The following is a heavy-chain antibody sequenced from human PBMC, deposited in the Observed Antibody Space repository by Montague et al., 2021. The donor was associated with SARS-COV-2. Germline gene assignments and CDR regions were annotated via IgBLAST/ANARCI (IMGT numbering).Heavy chain of an antibody. Sequence: SETLSLTCTVSGGSISSYYWSWIRQPPGRGLQWIGNISYSGSTNYNPYPKSRVTISVDTSKDHFTLRLSSVTAADTVVYYCANFRRTQLLFGTLYYGMDVWGQGTTVTVSS. CDR2: ISYSGST. D-gene: IGHD2-2*01. CDR3: ANFRRTQLLFGTLYYGMDV. J-gene: IGHJ6*02. CDR1: GGSISSYY. V-gene: IGHV4-59*01.